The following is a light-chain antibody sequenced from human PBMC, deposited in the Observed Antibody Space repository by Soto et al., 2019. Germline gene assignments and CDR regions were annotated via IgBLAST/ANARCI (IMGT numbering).Light chain of an antibody. V-gene: IGLV2-14*01. CDR2: EVS. Sequence: QSALTQPASVSGSPGQSITISCTGTSSDVGGYNYVSWYQQHPGKAPKLMIYEVSNRPSGVSHRFSGSKSDNTASLTISGLQAEDEADYYCSSYTSSSTYVVFGGGTKLTVL. J-gene: IGLJ2*01. CDR1: SSDVGGYNY. CDR3: SSYTSSSTYVV.